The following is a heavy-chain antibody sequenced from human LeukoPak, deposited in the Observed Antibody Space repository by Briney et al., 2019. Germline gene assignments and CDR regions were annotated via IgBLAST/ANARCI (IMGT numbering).Heavy chain of an antibody. CDR1: GYTFTGYY. CDR3: ARGASVLRGVLVGGFDY. Sequence: GASVKVSCKASGYTFTGYYMHWVRQAPGQGLKWMGWINPNSGGTNYAQEFQGRVTMTRDTSISTAYMELSRLGSDDTAVYYCARGASVLRGVLVGGFDYWGQGTLVTVSS. CDR2: INPNSGGT. V-gene: IGHV1-2*02. J-gene: IGHJ4*02. D-gene: IGHD3-10*01.